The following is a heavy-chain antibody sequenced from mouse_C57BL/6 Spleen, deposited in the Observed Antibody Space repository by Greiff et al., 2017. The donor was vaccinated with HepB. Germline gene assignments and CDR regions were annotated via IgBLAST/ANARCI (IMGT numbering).Heavy chain of an antibody. J-gene: IGHJ3*01. CDR2: ISSGGDYI. D-gene: IGHD1-1*01. CDR3: TREQDYYGSRGFAY. V-gene: IGHV5-9-1*02. Sequence: EVKVEESGEGLVKPGGSLKLSCAASGFTFSSYAMSWVRQTPEKRLEWVAYISSGGDYIYYADTVKGRFTISRDNARNTLYLQMSSLKSEDTAMYYCTREQDYYGSRGFAYWGQGTLVTVSA. CDR1: GFTFSSYA.